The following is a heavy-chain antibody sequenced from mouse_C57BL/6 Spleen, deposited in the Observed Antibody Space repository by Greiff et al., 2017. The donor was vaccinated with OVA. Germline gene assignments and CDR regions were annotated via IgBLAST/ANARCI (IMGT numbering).Heavy chain of an antibody. D-gene: IGHD1-1*01. Sequence: VNVVESGAELAKPGASVKLSCKASGYTFTSYWMHWVKQRPGQGLEWIGYINPSSGYTKYNQKFKDKATLTADKSSSTAYMQLSSLTYEDSAVYYCASVSSSYYFDYWGQGTTLTVSS. CDR3: ASVSSSYYFDY. V-gene: IGHV1-7*01. CDR1: GYTFTSYW. J-gene: IGHJ2*01. CDR2: INPSSGYT.